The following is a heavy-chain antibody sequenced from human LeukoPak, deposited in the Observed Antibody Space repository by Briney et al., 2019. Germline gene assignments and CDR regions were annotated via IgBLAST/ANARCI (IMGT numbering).Heavy chain of an antibody. V-gene: IGHV4-34*01. J-gene: IGHJ6*03. CDR3: ARRGSGSSIDSSGYYYRPPRYYYYMDV. CDR1: GGSFSGYY. Sequence: SETLSLTCAVYGGSFSGYYWSWIRQPPGKGLEWIGEINHSGSTNYNPSLKSRVTISVDTSKNQFSLKLSSVTAADTAVYYCARRGSGSSIDSSGYYYRPPRYYYYMDVWGKGTTVTISS. D-gene: IGHD3-22*01. CDR2: INHSGST.